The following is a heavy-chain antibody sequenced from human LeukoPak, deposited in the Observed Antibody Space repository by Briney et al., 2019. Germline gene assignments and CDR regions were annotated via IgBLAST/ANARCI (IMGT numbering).Heavy chain of an antibody. J-gene: IGHJ4*02. CDR2: IYYSGST. D-gene: IGHD3-3*01. CDR3: ARAYYDFWSGFQYYFDY. V-gene: IGHV4-39*01. Sequence: SETLSLTCTVSGGSISSYYWGWIRQPPGKGLEWIGSIYYSGSTYYNPSLKSRVTISVDTSKNQFSLKLSSVTAADTAVYYCARAYYDFWSGFQYYFDYWGQGTLVTVSS. CDR1: GGSISSYY.